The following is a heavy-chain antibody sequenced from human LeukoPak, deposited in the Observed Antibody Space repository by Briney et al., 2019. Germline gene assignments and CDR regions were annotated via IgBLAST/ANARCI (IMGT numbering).Heavy chain of an antibody. J-gene: IGHJ6*02. V-gene: IGHV3-30*18. Sequence: GGSLRLSCAASGFTFGSYGMHWVRQAPGKGLEWVAFISYDGNTKYYSGSAKGRFTISRDNPKNTLYLQMNSLRPEDTAVYYCANGDPGPADHPMNDYYYSLDVWGQGTTVIVSS. CDR1: GFTFGSYG. D-gene: IGHD2-2*01. CDR3: ANGDPGPADHPMNDYYYSLDV. CDR2: ISYDGNTK.